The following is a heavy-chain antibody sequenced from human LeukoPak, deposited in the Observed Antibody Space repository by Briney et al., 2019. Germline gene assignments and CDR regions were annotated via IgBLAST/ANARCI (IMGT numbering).Heavy chain of an antibody. J-gene: IGHJ6*02. CDR1: GGSLSGYY. Sequence: KPSETLSLTCAVYGGSLSGYYWSWIRQPPGKGLEWIGEINHSGSTDYNPSLKSRVTISMDTSKNQFSLKLSSVTAADTAVYYCARRSRSEDGMDVWGQGTTVTVSS. CDR2: INHSGST. V-gene: IGHV4-34*01. CDR3: ARRSRSEDGMDV.